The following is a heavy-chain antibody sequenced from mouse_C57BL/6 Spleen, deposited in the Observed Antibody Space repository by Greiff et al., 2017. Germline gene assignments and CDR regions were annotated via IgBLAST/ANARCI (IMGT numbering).Heavy chain of an antibody. Sequence: ESGPGLVKPSQSLSLTCSVTGYSITSGYYWNWIRQFPGNKLEWMGYISYDGSNNYNPSLKNRISITRDTSKNQFFLKLNSVTTEDTATYYCARAFYYDYAWFAYWGQGTLVTVSA. CDR3: ARAFYYDYAWFAY. D-gene: IGHD2-4*01. V-gene: IGHV3-6*01. CDR1: GYSITSGYY. J-gene: IGHJ3*01. CDR2: ISYDGSN.